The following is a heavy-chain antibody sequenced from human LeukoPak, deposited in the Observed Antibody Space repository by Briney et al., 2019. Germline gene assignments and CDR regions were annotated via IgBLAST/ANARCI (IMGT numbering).Heavy chain of an antibody. CDR1: GYTFTSYD. CDR2: MNPNSGNT. Sequence: ASVKVSCKASGYTFTSYDINWVRQATGQGLEWMGWMNPNSGNTGHAQKFQGRVTITRNTSISTAYMELSSLRSEDTAVYYCARAVQLERRALGYWGQGTLVTVSS. CDR3: ARAVQLERRALGY. D-gene: IGHD1-1*01. V-gene: IGHV1-8*03. J-gene: IGHJ4*02.